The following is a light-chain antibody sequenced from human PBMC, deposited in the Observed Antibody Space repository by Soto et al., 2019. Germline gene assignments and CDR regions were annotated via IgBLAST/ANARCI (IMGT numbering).Light chain of an antibody. CDR3: QQFKSYSLT. V-gene: IGKV1-5*01. Sequence: DIQMTQAPSTLSASVGDRVTITCRASQSISTWLAWYQQKPGKAPKLLIFDAFNLESGVPFRFSGSGFGTEFTLTISSLQPDDSATYYCQQFKSYSLTFGGGTKVDIK. CDR2: DAF. J-gene: IGKJ4*01. CDR1: QSISTW.